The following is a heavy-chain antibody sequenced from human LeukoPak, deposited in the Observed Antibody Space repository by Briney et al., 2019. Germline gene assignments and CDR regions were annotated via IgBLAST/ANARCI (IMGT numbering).Heavy chain of an antibody. J-gene: IGHJ4*02. CDR1: GFTFSSYW. Sequence: GGSLRLSCAASGFTFSSYWMHWVRQAPGKGLVWVSRINSDGSSTSYADSVKGRFTISRDNAKNTLYLKMNSLRAEDTAVYYCAKEGTVWFGELYYFDHWGQGTLVTVSS. CDR3: AKEGTVWFGELYYFDH. D-gene: IGHD3-10*01. CDR2: INSDGSST. V-gene: IGHV3-74*01.